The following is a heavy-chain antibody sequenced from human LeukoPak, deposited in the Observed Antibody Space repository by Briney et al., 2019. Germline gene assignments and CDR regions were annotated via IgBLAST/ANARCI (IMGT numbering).Heavy chain of an antibody. CDR3: ASTGPHTSPHYYYYYMDV. CDR1: GGSFSGYY. CDR2: INHSGST. V-gene: IGHV4-34*01. J-gene: IGHJ6*03. D-gene: IGHD3-10*01. Sequence: PSETLSLTCAVYGGSFSGYYWSWIRQPPGKGLEWIGEINHSGSTNYNPSLKSRVTISVDTSKNQFSLKLSSVTAADTAVYYCASTGPHTSPHYYYYYMDVWGKGTTVTVSS.